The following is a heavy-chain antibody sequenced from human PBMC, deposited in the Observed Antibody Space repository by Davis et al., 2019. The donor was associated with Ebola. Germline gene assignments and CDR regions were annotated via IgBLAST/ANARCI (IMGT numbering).Heavy chain of an antibody. J-gene: IGHJ4*02. D-gene: IGHD3/OR15-3a*01. V-gene: IGHV4-34*01. CDR2: MNRRGRA. CDR1: GGSFSDYY. Sequence: PSETLSLTCAVYGGSFSDYYWSWIRQPPGQGLEWIGEMNRRGRAYYNPSLKSRVTISVYPSKNQFSLELSSVTAADTAVYYCASPHQIRGRNYFDCWGQGILVTVSS. CDR3: ASPHQIRGRNYFDC.